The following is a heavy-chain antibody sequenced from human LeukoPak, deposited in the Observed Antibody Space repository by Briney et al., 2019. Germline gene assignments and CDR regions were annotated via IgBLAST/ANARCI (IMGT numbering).Heavy chain of an antibody. Sequence: GGSLRLSCTASGFIFSRHAMSWVRQAPGKGLEWVSTTGLNSVNTLCADSVQGRFTISRDNSRNTLDLQIDNLRVDDTAVYYCAKGDDIGKHPIRAVYFDNWGQGTLVTVSS. V-gene: IGHV3-23*01. CDR1: GFIFSRHA. CDR3: AKGDDIGKHPIRAVYFDN. D-gene: IGHD5-24*01. J-gene: IGHJ4*02. CDR2: TGLNSVNT.